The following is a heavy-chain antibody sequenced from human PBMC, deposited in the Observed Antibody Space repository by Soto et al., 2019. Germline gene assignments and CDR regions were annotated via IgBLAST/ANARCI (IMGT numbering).Heavy chain of an antibody. CDR2: ISYSGTT. V-gene: IGHV4-30-4*01. D-gene: IGHD2-15*01. Sequence: SETMSLTCTVSGDSISSNNNYWSWIRQPPGEGLEWIGFISYSGTTSYSPSLKSRVAISLDTSKNSLFLQVNSLRAEDTAVYFCARGGMVASTSNWFDSWGQGTLVTVSS. CDR3: ARGGMVASTSNWFDS. J-gene: IGHJ5*01. CDR1: GDSISSNNNY.